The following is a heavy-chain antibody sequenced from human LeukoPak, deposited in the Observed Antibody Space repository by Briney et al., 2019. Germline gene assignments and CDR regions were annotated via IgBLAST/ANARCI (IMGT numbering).Heavy chain of an antibody. D-gene: IGHD3-16*02. Sequence: PSETLSLTCTVSGGSISSSSYYWGWIRQPPGKGLEWIGSIYYSGSTNYNPSLKSRVTISVDTSKNQFSLKLSSVTAADTAVCYCARGGFYDYVWGSYRPRVYFDYWGQGTLVTVSS. V-gene: IGHV4-39*07. J-gene: IGHJ4*02. CDR2: IYYSGST. CDR1: GGSISSSSYY. CDR3: ARGGFYDYVWGSYRPRVYFDY.